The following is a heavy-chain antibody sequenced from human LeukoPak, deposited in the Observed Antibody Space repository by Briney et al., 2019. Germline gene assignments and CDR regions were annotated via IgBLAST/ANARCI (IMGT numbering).Heavy chain of an antibody. V-gene: IGHV3-23*01. Sequence: GGSLRLSCAASGFTFSSYAMSWVRQAPGKGLEWVSAISGSGRSTYYADSVKGRFTISRDNSKNTLYLQMNSLRAEDTAVYYCASSPYYDFWSGWNYYYYMDVWGKGTTVTVSS. J-gene: IGHJ6*03. D-gene: IGHD3-3*01. CDR3: ASSPYYDFWSGWNYYYYMDV. CDR1: GFTFSSYA. CDR2: ISGSGRST.